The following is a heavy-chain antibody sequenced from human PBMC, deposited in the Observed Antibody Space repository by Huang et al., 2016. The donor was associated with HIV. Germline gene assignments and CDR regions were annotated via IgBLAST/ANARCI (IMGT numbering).Heavy chain of an antibody. J-gene: IGHJ4*02. V-gene: IGHV1-69*01. Sequence: QVQLVQSGAEVKKPGSSVKVSCKASGGTFSSYAISWLRQAPGKGLEWMGGIIPIFGTANYAQNVQGRVTITADESTSTAYMELSSLRSEDTAVYYCARVESRRYYDSSGYYYWGQGTLVTVSS. CDR1: GGTFSSYA. CDR2: IIPIFGTA. CDR3: ARVESRRYYDSSGYYY. D-gene: IGHD3-22*01.